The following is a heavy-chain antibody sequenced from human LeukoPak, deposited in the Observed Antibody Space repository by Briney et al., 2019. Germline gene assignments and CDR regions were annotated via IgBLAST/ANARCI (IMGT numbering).Heavy chain of an antibody. J-gene: IGHJ4*02. CDR3: AKGSNYYDSSGYPH. D-gene: IGHD3-22*01. Sequence: GGSLRLSCAASGFTVSSNYMSWVRQAPGKGLEWVAVISYDGSNKYYADSVKGRFTISRDNSKNTLYLQMNSLRAEDTAVYYCAKGSNYYDSSGYPHWGQGTLVTVSS. CDR2: ISYDGSNK. CDR1: GFTVSSNY. V-gene: IGHV3-30*18.